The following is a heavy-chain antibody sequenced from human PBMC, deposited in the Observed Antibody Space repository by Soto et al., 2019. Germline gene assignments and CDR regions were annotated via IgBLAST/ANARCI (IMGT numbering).Heavy chain of an antibody. D-gene: IGHD3-3*01. V-gene: IGHV3-23*04. J-gene: IGHJ5*02. Sequence: EVQLVESGGGLIQPGGSLRLSCAASGFTVSSNYMSWVRQAPGKGLEWVSVISGSGGSTYYADSVKGRFTISRDNSKNTLYLQMNSLRAEDTAVYYCAKGRLRLTLFDPWGQGTLVTVSS. CDR2: ISGSGGST. CDR3: AKGRLRLTLFDP. CDR1: GFTVSSNY.